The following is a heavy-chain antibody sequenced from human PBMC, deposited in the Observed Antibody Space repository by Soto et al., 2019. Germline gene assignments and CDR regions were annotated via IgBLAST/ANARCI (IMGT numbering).Heavy chain of an antibody. CDR2: IYHTGNT. CDR1: GGSMSSGAYY. Sequence: SETLSLTCSVSGGSMSSGAYYWNWIRQHPVKGLEWIAYIYHTGNTYYNPSLRSRTTISVDTSENQFSLKLTSVTDADTAVYYCASSYSGYLDNWGQGTLVTVS. CDR3: ASSYSGYLDN. D-gene: IGHD3-22*01. V-gene: IGHV4-31*03. J-gene: IGHJ4*02.